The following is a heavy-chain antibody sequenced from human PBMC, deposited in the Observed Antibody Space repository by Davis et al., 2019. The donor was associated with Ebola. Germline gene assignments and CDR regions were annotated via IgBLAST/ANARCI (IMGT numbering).Heavy chain of an antibody. V-gene: IGHV3-30*02. D-gene: IGHD2-2*01. Sequence: PGGSLRLSCTTSGFIFGSYGMHWVRQAPGKGLEWLAFIRYDGNNKYYGDSVKGRFTISRDNSRNTLYVQMNSLRAEDTAVYYCAKGDCDSTSCLGTIDYWGQGTLVSVSS. J-gene: IGHJ4*02. CDR2: IRYDGNNK. CDR1: GFIFGSYG. CDR3: AKGDCDSTSCLGTIDY.